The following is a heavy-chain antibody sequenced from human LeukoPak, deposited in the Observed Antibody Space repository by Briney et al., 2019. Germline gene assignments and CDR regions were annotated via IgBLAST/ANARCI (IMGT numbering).Heavy chain of an antibody. D-gene: IGHD2-21*02. Sequence: GGSLRLSCAASGFTFISYGMQWVRQAPGKGLVWVSRINTDGSDISYADPVKGRFTISRDNAKNTLYLQMNSLRAEDTAVYYCARELPREVTLDYWGQGTLVTVSS. CDR3: ARELPREVTLDY. J-gene: IGHJ4*01. CDR1: GFTFISYG. V-gene: IGHV3-74*01. CDR2: INTDGSDI.